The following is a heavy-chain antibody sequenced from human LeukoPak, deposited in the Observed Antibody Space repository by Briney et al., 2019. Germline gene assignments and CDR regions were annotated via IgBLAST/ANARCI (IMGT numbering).Heavy chain of an antibody. J-gene: IGHJ4*02. CDR2: IYPGDSDT. CDR1: GYSFTSYW. V-gene: IGHV5-51*01. CDR3: ARSGVPIFGVVIPAFDY. D-gene: IGHD3-3*01. Sequence: GESLKISCKGSGYSFTSYWIGWVRQIPGKGLEWMGIIYPGDSDTRYSPSFQGQVTISADKSISTAYLQWSSLKASDTAMYYCARSGVPIFGVVIPAFDYWGQGTLVTVSS.